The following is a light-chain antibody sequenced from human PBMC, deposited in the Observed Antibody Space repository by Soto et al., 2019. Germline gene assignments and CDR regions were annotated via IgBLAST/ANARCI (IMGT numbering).Light chain of an antibody. J-gene: IGKJ2*01. Sequence: IVMTQSPATLSVSPGERATLSCRASQSVSSNLAWYQQKPGQAPGLLIYGASIRATGIPARFSGSGSGTEFTLTISSLQSEDFAVYYCQQYNNWPPYTFGQGTKLEIK. CDR3: QQYNNWPPYT. CDR2: GAS. V-gene: IGKV3-15*01. CDR1: QSVSSN.